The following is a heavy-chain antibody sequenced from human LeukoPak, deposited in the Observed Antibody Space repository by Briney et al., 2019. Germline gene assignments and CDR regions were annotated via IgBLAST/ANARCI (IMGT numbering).Heavy chain of an antibody. J-gene: IGHJ4*02. CDR3: ARLACSSTSCPLRY. V-gene: IGHV3-53*01. Sequence: GGSLRLSCAASGFTVSSNYMSWVRQAPGKGLEWVSVIYSGGSTYYADSVKGLFTISRDNSKNTLYLQMNSLRAEDTAVYYCARLACSSTSCPLRYWGQGTLVTVSS. D-gene: IGHD2-2*01. CDR2: IYSGGST. CDR1: GFTVSSNY.